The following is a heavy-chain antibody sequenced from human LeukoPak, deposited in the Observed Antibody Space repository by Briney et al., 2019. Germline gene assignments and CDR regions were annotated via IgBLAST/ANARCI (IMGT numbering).Heavy chain of an antibody. Sequence: GGSLRLSCAASGFTFSSYAMSWVRQAPGKGLEWVSAISGSGGSTYHADSVKGRFTISRDNSKNTLFLQMNSLRVEDTAVYYCAKGSSSSRPYYFDYWGQGTLVTVSS. V-gene: IGHV3-23*01. J-gene: IGHJ4*02. CDR2: ISGSGGST. D-gene: IGHD6-6*01. CDR1: GFTFSSYA. CDR3: AKGSSSSRPYYFDY.